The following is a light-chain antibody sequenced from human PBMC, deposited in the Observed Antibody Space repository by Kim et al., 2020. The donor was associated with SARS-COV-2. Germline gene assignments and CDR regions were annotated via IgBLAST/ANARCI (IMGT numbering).Light chain of an antibody. CDR2: DVT. Sequence: QSALTQPRSVSGSPGQSVTISCTGTSSDVGAYNHVSWYQQHPGKAPKLIIYDVTKRPSGVPDRFSGSKSGNTASLTISGLQAEDEADYYCCSYAGRYAGNYSWLFGGGTQLTVL. CDR3: CSYAGRYAGNYSWL. J-gene: IGLJ3*02. V-gene: IGLV2-11*01. CDR1: SSDVGAYNH.